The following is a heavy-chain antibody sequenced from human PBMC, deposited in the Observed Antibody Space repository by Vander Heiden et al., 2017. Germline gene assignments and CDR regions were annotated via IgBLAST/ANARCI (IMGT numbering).Heavy chain of an antibody. J-gene: IGHJ3*02. CDR1: GASIGTSGYY. Sequence: QVQLQESGPGLVQPSETLSLSCIVSGASIGTSGYYWGWIRRPPGKGLEWIGSIFHTGSNFYDPSFRSRASMSADFSKNQFSLNLISVSAADTALYYCARRSTVNPLHAFDIWGQGTMVTVSS. V-gene: IGHV4-39*01. CDR3: ARRSTVNPLHAFDI. CDR2: IFHTGSN. D-gene: IGHD4-17*01.